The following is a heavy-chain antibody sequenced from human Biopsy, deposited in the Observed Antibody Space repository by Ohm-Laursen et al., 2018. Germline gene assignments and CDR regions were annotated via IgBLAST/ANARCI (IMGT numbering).Heavy chain of an antibody. D-gene: IGHD6-19*01. V-gene: IGHV4-61*01. Sequence: SDTLSLTSTVSGDSLSSGPDNWSWIRQPPGQGLEYIGFIYSGGNTNYNPSLQNRVTMSVDTSKNQFSLKLSSVIAADTAVYYCARGRRTSGWPYFANWGQGTLVIVSS. CDR3: ARGRRTSGWPYFAN. J-gene: IGHJ4*02. CDR1: GDSLSSGPDN. CDR2: IYSGGNT.